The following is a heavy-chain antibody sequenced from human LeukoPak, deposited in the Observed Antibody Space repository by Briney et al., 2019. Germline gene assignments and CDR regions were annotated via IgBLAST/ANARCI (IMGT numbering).Heavy chain of an antibody. CDR2: ISGSGGST. CDR3: AKAYGSGSPVDY. D-gene: IGHD3-10*01. Sequence: PGGSLRLSCAASGVTFSSYAMNWGRQAPGKGLEWVSAISGSGGSTYYADSVKGRFTISRDNSKNTLYLQMNSLRADDTAGYYCAKAYGSGSPVDYWGQGTLVTVSS. V-gene: IGHV3-23*01. J-gene: IGHJ4*02. CDR1: GVTFSSYA.